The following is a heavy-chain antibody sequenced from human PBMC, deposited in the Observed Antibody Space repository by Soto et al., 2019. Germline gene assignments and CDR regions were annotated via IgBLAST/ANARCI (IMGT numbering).Heavy chain of an antibody. CDR2: ISGSGGST. CDR3: ANHDRRLSSSSPYYYYGMDV. CDR1: GFTFSSYA. Sequence: GGSLRLSCAASGFTFSSYAMSWVRQAPGKGLEWVSAISGSGGSTYYADSVEGRFTISRDNSKNTLYLQRNSLRAEDTAVYYWANHDRRLSSSSPYYYYGMDVWGQGTTVTVSS. D-gene: IGHD6-6*01. J-gene: IGHJ6*02. V-gene: IGHV3-23*01.